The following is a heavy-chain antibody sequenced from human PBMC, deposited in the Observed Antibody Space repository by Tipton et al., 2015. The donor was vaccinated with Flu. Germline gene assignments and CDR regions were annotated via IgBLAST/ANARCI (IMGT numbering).Heavy chain of an antibody. CDR3: ARVGFLRGYYKYYLDH. CDR2: VNHGGTT. J-gene: IGHJ4*02. D-gene: IGHD3-3*01. Sequence: LRLSCVVYGGSLDDCSWSWIRQSPGKGLEWIGEVNHGGTTNYNPSLKSRATMSIDTSKSQFSLKLSSVTAADTAVYYCARVGFLRGYYKYYLDHWGQGTLVSVSS. CDR1: GGSLDDCS. V-gene: IGHV4-34*01.